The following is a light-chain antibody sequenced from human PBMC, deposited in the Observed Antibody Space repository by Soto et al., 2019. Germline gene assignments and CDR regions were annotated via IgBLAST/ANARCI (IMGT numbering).Light chain of an antibody. CDR3: QQYGSTPLT. V-gene: IGKV3-20*01. Sequence: EIVLKQSPDTLSLSPGERATLSCRASQSVKNNYLAWYQQKPGQAPRFLIYDASSRATGIPDRFSGSGSRTDFTLTISRLEPEDFAVYYCQQYGSTPLTFGGGTKVDIK. J-gene: IGKJ4*01. CDR2: DAS. CDR1: QSVKNNY.